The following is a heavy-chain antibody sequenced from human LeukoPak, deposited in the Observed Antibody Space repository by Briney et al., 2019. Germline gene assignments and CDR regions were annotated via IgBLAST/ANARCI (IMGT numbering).Heavy chain of an antibody. Sequence: ASVKVSCKASGYTFTSYYMHWVRQAPGQGLGWMGIISPSGGSTSYAQKFQGRVTMTRDTSTSTVYMELSSLRSEDTAVYYCARSAAAGIVYYYYYGMDVWGQGTTVTVSS. J-gene: IGHJ6*02. CDR1: GYTFTSYY. CDR2: ISPSGGST. V-gene: IGHV1-46*01. D-gene: IGHD6-13*01. CDR3: ARSAAAGIVYYYYYGMDV.